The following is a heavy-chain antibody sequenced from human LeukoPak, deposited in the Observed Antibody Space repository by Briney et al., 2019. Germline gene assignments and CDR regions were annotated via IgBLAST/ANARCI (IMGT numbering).Heavy chain of an antibody. V-gene: IGHV1-69*05. D-gene: IGHD2-8*01. CDR1: GGTFSSYA. J-gene: IGHJ5*02. CDR2: IIPIFGTA. CDR3: ARDMLAVPSNWFDP. Sequence: GASVKVSCKASGGTFSSYAISWVRQAPGQGLEWMGGIIPIFGTANYAQKFQGRVTMTRDTSTSTVYMDLRSLRSEDTAVYFCARDMLAVPSNWFDPWGQGTLVTVSS.